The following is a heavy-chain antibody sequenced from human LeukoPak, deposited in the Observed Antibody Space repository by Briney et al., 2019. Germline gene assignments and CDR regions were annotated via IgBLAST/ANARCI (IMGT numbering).Heavy chain of an antibody. Sequence: GGSLRLPCAASGFTFSSYSMNWVRQAPGKGLEWVSSISSSSSYIYYADSVKGRFTISRDNAKNSLYLQMNSLRAEDTAVYYCARIDFGGYYTVDYWGQGTLVTVSS. J-gene: IGHJ4*02. V-gene: IGHV3-21*01. CDR1: GFTFSSYS. D-gene: IGHD3-3*01. CDR2: ISSSSSYI. CDR3: ARIDFGGYYTVDY.